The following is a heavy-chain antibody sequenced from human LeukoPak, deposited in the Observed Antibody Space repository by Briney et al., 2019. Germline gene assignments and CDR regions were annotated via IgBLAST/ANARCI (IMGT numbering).Heavy chain of an antibody. Sequence: GGSLRLSCAASGYSFSSYAMSWVRQAPGKGLEWVSDISGSGVSTYYADSVKGRFIISRDNFKNTLYLQMHSLRAEDTAVYYCANRHFPYYYYMDVWGKGTTVTVSS. CDR2: ISGSGVST. CDR3: ANRHFPYYYYMDV. J-gene: IGHJ6*03. V-gene: IGHV3-23*01. D-gene: IGHD3-3*02. CDR1: GYSFSSYA.